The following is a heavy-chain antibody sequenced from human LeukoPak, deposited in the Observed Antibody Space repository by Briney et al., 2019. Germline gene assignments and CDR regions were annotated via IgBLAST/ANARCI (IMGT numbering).Heavy chain of an antibody. CDR3: ARDRPQSCCGGDCYWKDAFDI. D-gene: IGHD2-21*02. J-gene: IGHJ3*02. Sequence: GGSLRLSCAASGFTFSSYSMNWVRQAPGKGLEWASSISSSSSYIYYADSVKGRFTISRDNAKNSLYLQMNSLRAEDTAVYYCARDRPQSCCGGDCYWKDAFDIWGQGTMVTVSS. CDR2: ISSSSSYI. CDR1: GFTFSSYS. V-gene: IGHV3-21*01.